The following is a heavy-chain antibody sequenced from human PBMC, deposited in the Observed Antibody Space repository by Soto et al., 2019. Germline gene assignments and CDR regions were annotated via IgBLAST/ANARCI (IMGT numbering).Heavy chain of an antibody. Sequence: ASVKVSCKTSGYPFTSYGINWVRQAPGQGPEWMRWISAYDDKTIYSQKFQGRVTLTADTSTTTAYMELRGLRFDDTAVYYCARDRLIAVTGLLRNWGQGTLVTVSS. CDR2: ISAYDDKT. CDR1: GYPFTSYG. D-gene: IGHD6-19*01. CDR3: ARDRLIAVTGLLRN. V-gene: IGHV1-18*01. J-gene: IGHJ4*02.